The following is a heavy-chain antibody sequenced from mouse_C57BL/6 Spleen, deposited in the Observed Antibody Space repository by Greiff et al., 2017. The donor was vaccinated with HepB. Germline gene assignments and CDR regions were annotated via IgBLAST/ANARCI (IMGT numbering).Heavy chain of an antibody. Sequence: EVQRVESGPGLVKPSQSLSLTCSVTGYSITSGYYWNWIRQFPGNKLEWMGYISYDGSNNYNPSLKNRISITRDTSKNQFFLKLNSVTTEDTATYYCARGGDIYAMDYWGQGTSVTVSS. CDR3: ARGGDIYAMDY. CDR2: ISYDGSN. J-gene: IGHJ4*01. CDR1: GYSITSGYY. V-gene: IGHV3-6*01.